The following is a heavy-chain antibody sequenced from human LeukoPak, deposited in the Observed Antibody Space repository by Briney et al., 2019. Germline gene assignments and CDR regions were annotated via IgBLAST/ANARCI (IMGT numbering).Heavy chain of an antibody. V-gene: IGHV4-59*01. D-gene: IGHD3-22*01. J-gene: IGHJ4*02. CDR1: DGSISSYY. CDR2: IYYTGPT. CDR3: ARGFYDSFDY. Sequence: SETLSLTCTVADGSISSYYWSRFRQPPGKRPEWIGYIYYTGPTNYNPSLKSRVTISIDTSKTQFSLRLHSVTAADTAVYYCARGFYDSFDYWGQRSLVTVSS.